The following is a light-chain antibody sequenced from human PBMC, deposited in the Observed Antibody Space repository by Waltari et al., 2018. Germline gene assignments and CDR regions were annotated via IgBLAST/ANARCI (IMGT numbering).Light chain of an antibody. V-gene: IGKV3-20*01. CDR1: QSVGRS. J-gene: IGKJ1*01. CDR3: QHYVSLPVT. CDR2: GNS. Sequence: EILLTQSPGTLSLSPGERATLSCRASQSVGRSLAWYQQKPGQPPRPLIYGNSNRATGTPDRFSGGGSGTDFSLTISRLEPEDVAVYYCQHYVSLPVTFGQGTKVEIK.